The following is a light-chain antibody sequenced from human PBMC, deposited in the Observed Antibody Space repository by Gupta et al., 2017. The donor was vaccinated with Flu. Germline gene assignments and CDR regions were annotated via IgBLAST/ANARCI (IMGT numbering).Light chain of an antibody. CDR1: QSLQQITGHYY. V-gene: IGKV2-28*01. J-gene: IGKJ4*01. CDR2: LGS. Sequence: ISCRSSQSLQQITGHYYLDWYLRTPGPSPQLLIYLGSTRASGVLGRFSGSGAGTDFTLKSSIVEAEDVGVYFCMQALQPPLTFGGGTKVEIK. CDR3: MQALQPPLT.